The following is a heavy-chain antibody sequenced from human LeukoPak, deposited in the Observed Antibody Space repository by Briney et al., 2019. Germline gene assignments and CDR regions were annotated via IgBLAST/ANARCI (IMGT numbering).Heavy chain of an antibody. CDR1: GFTFSSYT. CDR3: ARGSFYGSGRNPHPFDY. D-gene: IGHD3-10*01. V-gene: IGHV3-48*04. J-gene: IGHJ4*02. CDR2: ISSSGSTI. Sequence: PGGSLRLSCAASGFTFSSYTMNWVRQAPGKGLEWVSYISSSGSTIYYADSVKGRFTISRDNTKNSLYLQMNSLRAEDTAVYYCARGSFYGSGRNPHPFDYWGQGTLVTVSS.